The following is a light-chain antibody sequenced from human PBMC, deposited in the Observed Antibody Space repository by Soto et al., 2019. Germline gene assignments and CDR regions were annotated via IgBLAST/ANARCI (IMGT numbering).Light chain of an antibody. V-gene: IGLV2-14*01. Sequence: QSALTQPRSVSGSPGQSVTIPCTGASSDVGGYNYVSWYQQHPGKAPKLMIYEVTHRPSGVSNRFSGSKSGNTASLTISGLQAEDEADYYCSSYTISNTLPFVFGTGTKVTVL. CDR3: SSYTISNTLPFV. CDR2: EVT. J-gene: IGLJ1*01. CDR1: SSDVGGYNY.